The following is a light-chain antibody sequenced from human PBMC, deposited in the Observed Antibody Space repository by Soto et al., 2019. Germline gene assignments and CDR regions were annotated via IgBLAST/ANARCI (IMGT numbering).Light chain of an antibody. CDR3: HTWGTGGDVV. CDR1: SGHSTYA. J-gene: IGLJ2*01. V-gene: IGLV4-69*01. CDR2: LNSDGRH. Sequence: QSVLTQSPSASASLGASVKLTCTLSSGHSTYAIAWHQQQPEKGPRYLMKLNSDGRHSKGDGIPDRFSGTSSGAERYLTISSLQSEDEADYYCHTWGTGGDVVFGGGTKLTVL.